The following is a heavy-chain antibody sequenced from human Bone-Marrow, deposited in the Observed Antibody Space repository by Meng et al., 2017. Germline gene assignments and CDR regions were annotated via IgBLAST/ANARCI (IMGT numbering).Heavy chain of an antibody. Sequence: ASVKVSCKASGYTFTSYYMHWVRQAPGQGLEWMGIINPSGGSTSYAQKFQGRVTMTEDTSTDTAYMELSSLRSEDTAVYYCATEGDSYGFDYWGQGTLVTVSS. CDR2: INPSGGST. J-gene: IGHJ4*02. D-gene: IGHD5-18*01. V-gene: IGHV1-46*01. CDR3: ATEGDSYGFDY. CDR1: GYTFTSYY.